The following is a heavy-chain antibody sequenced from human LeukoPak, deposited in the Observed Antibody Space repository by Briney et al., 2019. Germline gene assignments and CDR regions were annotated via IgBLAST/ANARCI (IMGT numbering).Heavy chain of an antibody. Sequence: SVKVSSKASGGTFSSYAISWVRQAPGQGLEWMGGIIPIFGTANYAQKFQGRITITTDESTSTAYMELSSLRSEDTAVYYCAGGGGPPRTHFDYWGQGTLVTVSS. CDR1: GGTFSSYA. V-gene: IGHV1-69*05. CDR3: AGGGGPPRTHFDY. D-gene: IGHD3-16*01. J-gene: IGHJ4*02. CDR2: IIPIFGTA.